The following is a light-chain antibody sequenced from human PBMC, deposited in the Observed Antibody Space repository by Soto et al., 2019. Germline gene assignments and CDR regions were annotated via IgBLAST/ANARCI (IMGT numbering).Light chain of an antibody. CDR1: QGIRND. J-gene: IGKJ1*01. CDR3: QHYNSYSEA. CDR2: AAS. Sequence: SQMTQSPSSLSASVGDRVTISWRASQGIRNDLGWYQQKPGKAPKLLIYAASSLQSGVPSRFSGSGSGTEFTLTISSLQPDDFATYYCQHYNSYSEAFGQGTKVDI. V-gene: IGKV1-17*01.